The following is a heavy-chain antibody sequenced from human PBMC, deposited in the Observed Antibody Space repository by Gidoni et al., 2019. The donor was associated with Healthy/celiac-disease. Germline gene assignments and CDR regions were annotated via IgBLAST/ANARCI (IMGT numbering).Heavy chain of an antibody. Sequence: QVQLVESGGGVVQPGRSLRLSCAASGFTFSSYGMDWVRQAPGKGLEWVAVIWYDGSNKYYADSVKGRFTISRDNSKNTMYLQMNSLRAEDTAVYYWVRFGERRLGFDPWGQGTLVTVSS. D-gene: IGHD3-10*01. V-gene: IGHV3-33*01. CDR1: GFTFSSYG. J-gene: IGHJ5*02. CDR2: IWYDGSNK. CDR3: VRFGERRLGFDP.